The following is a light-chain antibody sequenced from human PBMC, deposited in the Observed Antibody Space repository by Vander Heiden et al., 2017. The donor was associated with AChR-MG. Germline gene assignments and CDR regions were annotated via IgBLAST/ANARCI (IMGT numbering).Light chain of an antibody. J-gene: IGLJ2*01. CDR3: CSYAGSYTYVV. V-gene: IGLV2-11*01. Sequence: QSALTQPRSVSGSPGQSVTISCTGTNSDVGGYNYVSWYQQHPGKAPKLMIDDVSKRPSGVPDRFSGSKSGNTASLTISGLQAEDEADYYCCSYAGSYTYVVFGGGTKLTVL. CDR2: DVS. CDR1: NSDVGGYNY.